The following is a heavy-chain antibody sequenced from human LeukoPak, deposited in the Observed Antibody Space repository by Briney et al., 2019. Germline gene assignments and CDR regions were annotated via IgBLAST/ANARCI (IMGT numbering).Heavy chain of an antibody. J-gene: IGHJ3*02. Sequence: PGESLKISCKGSGYSFIRYWIGWVRQMPGKGLEWMGIIYPGDSDSRYSPSFQGQVIISVDKSISTAYLQWSSLKASDTAMYYCARHVEAVSGYDGFEIWGQGTTVTVSS. D-gene: IGHD5-12*01. CDR1: GYSFIRYW. V-gene: IGHV5-51*01. CDR3: ARHVEAVSGYDGFEI. CDR2: IYPGDSDS.